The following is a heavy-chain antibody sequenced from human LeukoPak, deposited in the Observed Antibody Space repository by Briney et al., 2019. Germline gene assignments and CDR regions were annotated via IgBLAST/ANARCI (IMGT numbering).Heavy chain of an antibody. CDR1: GFTFSSYW. J-gene: IGHJ4*02. Sequence: GGSLRLSCAASGFTFSSYWMSWVRQAPGKGLEWVANIKQDGSEKYYVDSVKGRFTISRDNAKNSLYLQMNSLRAEDTAVYYCARTTVRDFWSGYYIPYFDYWGQGTLVTVSS. CDR3: ARTTVRDFWSGYYIPYFDY. D-gene: IGHD3-3*01. CDR2: IKQDGSEK. V-gene: IGHV3-7*01.